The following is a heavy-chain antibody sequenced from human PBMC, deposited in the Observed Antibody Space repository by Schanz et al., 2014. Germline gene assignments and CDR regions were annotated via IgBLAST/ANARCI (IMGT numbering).Heavy chain of an antibody. CDR2: ISATSIV. V-gene: IGHV3-21*04. Sequence: QLVESGGGPVKPGGSLRLSCATSGFNLRRYSMNWVRQAPGGGLEWVSSISATSIVHYADSVKGRFTISRDNSKNTLYLQMNSLRAEDTAVYYCAKDCPSDYGDHCFDFWGQGTLVTVSS. CDR3: AKDCPSDYGDHCFDF. CDR1: GFNLRRYS. J-gene: IGHJ4*02. D-gene: IGHD4-17*01.